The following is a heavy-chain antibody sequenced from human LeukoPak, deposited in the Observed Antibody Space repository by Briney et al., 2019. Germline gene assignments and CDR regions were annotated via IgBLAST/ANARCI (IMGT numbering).Heavy chain of an antibody. CDR1: GFTFDDYA. D-gene: IGHD4-23*01. Sequence: GGSLRLSCAASGFTFDDYAMHWVRQAPGKGLEWVAVISYDGSNKYYADSVKGRFTISRDNSKNTLYLQMNSLRAEDAAVYYCAKDIGLYGGNLRGFIDAFDIWGQGTMVTVSS. CDR2: ISYDGSNK. V-gene: IGHV3-30*18. J-gene: IGHJ3*02. CDR3: AKDIGLYGGNLRGFIDAFDI.